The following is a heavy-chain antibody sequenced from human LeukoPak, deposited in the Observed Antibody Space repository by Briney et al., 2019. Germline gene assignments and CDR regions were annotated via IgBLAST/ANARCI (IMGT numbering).Heavy chain of an antibody. CDR1: GYTFTGYY. CDR2: INPNSGGT. J-gene: IGHJ4*02. Sequence: ASVKVSCKASGYTFTGYYMHWVRQAPGQGLEWMGLINPNSGGTNYAQKFQGRVTMTRDTSISTAYMELSRLRSDDTAVYYCARDRRRRYYYDSSGYPYYFDYWGQGTLVTVSS. CDR3: ARDRRRRYYYDSSGYPYYFDY. D-gene: IGHD3-22*01. V-gene: IGHV1-2*02.